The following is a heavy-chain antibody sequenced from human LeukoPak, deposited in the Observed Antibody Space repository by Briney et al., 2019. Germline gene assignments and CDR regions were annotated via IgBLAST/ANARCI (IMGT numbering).Heavy chain of an antibody. CDR2: TCYRSKWYN. D-gene: IGHD1-26*01. CDR1: GDSVSSVSAT. V-gene: IGHV6-1*01. J-gene: IGHJ4*02. CDR3: ARSGSYRFDY. Sequence: SQSLSLTCAISGDSVSSVSATWNWIRQSPSRGLEWLGRTCYRSKWYNDYAVSVKSRITINPDTSKNQFSLHLNSVTPEDTAVYYCARSGSYRFDYWGQGTLVTVSS.